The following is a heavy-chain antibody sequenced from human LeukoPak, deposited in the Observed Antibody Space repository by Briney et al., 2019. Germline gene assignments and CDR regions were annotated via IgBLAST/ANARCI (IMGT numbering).Heavy chain of an antibody. J-gene: IGHJ4*02. CDR3: ARDREYSKSWSFDY. V-gene: IGHV4-4*02. Sequence: PSGTLSLTCAVSGDSISSKNWWNWVRQPPGKGLEWIGEIHHGGNTNYNPSLKSRVTISVDKSKNQFSLILSSVTAADTAVYYCARDREYSKSWSFDYWGQGTLVTVSS. CDR1: GDSISSKNW. CDR2: IHHGGNT. D-gene: IGHD6-13*01.